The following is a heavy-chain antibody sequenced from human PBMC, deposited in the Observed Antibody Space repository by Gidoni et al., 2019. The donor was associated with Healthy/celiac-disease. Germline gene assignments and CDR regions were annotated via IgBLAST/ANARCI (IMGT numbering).Heavy chain of an antibody. CDR3: ARNHLEWLFYYYYYGMDV. CDR1: GFTFSSYW. V-gene: IGHV3-7*01. J-gene: IGHJ6*02. D-gene: IGHD3-3*01. CDR2: IKQDGSEK. Sequence: EVQLVESGGGLVQPGGSLRLSCAASGFTFSSYWMSWVRQAPGKGLEWVANIKQDGSEKYYVDSVKGRFTISRDNAKNSLYLQMNSLRAEDTAVYYCARNHLEWLFYYYYYGMDVWGQGTTVTVSS.